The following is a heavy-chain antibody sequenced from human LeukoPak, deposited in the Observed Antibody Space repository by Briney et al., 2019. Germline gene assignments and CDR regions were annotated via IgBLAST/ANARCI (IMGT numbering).Heavy chain of an antibody. CDR3: AGTIYYYYGMDV. CDR2: IYYSGST. D-gene: IGHD2-2*01. CDR1: GGSISSYY. Sequence: SETLSLTCTVSGGSISSYYWSWIRQPPGKGLEWIGYIYYSGSTNYNPSLKSRVTISVDTSKYQFSLKLSSVTAADTAVYYCAGTIYYYYGMDVWGQGTTVTVSS. V-gene: IGHV4-59*01. J-gene: IGHJ6*02.